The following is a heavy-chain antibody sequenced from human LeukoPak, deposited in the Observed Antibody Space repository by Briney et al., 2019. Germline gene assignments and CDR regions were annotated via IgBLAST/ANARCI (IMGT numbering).Heavy chain of an antibody. J-gene: IGHJ4*02. CDR1: GSTFTDYY. CDR2: INPNSGGT. V-gene: IGHV1-2*02. D-gene: IGHD6-19*01. Sequence: ASVKVSCKASGSTFTDYYMHWVRQAPGQGLEWMGWINPNSGGTNYAQKLQGRVTMATDTSTSTAYMELRSLRSDDTAVYYCARGGWYLGPLSYWGQGTLVTVSS. CDR3: ARGGWYLGPLSY.